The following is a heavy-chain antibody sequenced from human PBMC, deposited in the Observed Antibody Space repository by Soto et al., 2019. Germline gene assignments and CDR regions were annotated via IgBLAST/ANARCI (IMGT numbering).Heavy chain of an antibody. V-gene: IGHV4-59*01. CDR2: IHDSGST. J-gene: IGHJ4*02. D-gene: IGHD3-22*01. CDR1: GGSISSYY. Sequence: SETLSLTCTVSGGSISSYYWSWIRQPPGKGLEWIGYIHDSGSTNYSPSLKSRVTISLDTSKNHFSLILNSVNVADSAIYYCARGHFDSRGYSNALDCWGQGTLVTVSS. CDR3: ARGHFDSRGYSNALDC.